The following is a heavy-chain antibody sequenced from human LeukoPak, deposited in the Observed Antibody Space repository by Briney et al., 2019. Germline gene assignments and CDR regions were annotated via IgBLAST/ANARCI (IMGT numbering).Heavy chain of an antibody. CDR1: GGSISSYY. V-gene: IGHV4-59*01. J-gene: IGHJ4*02. D-gene: IGHD3-22*01. CDR3: ARGVDYDSSGYSPYFDF. Sequence: SETLSLTCTVSGGSISSYYWSWIRQSPGKGLEWIGYIYYSGSTDYSPSLKSRVTISVDTSNNHFSLRLSSVTAADTAVYYCARGVDYDSSGYSPYFDFWGQGTLVTVSS. CDR2: IYYSGST.